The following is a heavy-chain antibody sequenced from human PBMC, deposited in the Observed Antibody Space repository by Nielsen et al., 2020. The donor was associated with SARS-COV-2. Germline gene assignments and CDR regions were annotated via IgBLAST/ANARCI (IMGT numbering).Heavy chain of an antibody. CDR3: ARESRYCSGGSCYSDWFDP. V-gene: IGHV1-69*04. D-gene: IGHD2-15*01. J-gene: IGHJ5*02. Sequence: SVKVSCKASGGTFSSYAISWVRQAPGQGLEWMGRIIPILGIANYAQKFQGRVTITADKSTSTAYMELSCLRSEDTAVYYCARESRYCSGGSCYSDWFDPWGQGTLVTVSS. CDR1: GGTFSSYA. CDR2: IIPILGIA.